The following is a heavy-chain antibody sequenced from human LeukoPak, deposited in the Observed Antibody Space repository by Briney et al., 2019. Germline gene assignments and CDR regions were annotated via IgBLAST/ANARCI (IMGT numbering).Heavy chain of an antibody. CDR3: ARTYSTSSDFFDP. J-gene: IGHJ5*02. CDR1: GYTFTDYF. D-gene: IGHD4-11*01. Sequence: ASVKVSCKASGYTFTDYFIHWVRQAPGHGLEWMGWINPNTAGTDYAQKFQGRVSMTRDTSISTAYMELSRLRSDDAAVYFCARTYSTSSDFFDPWGQGTLVTVSS. V-gene: IGHV1-2*02. CDR2: INPNTAGT.